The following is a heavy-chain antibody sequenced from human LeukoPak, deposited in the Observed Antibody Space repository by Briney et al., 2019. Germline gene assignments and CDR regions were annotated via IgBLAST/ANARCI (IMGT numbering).Heavy chain of an antibody. Sequence: GGSLRLSCAASGFTFSHAWMTWVRQAPGKGLEWVGRIKIKIDGGTTVYAAPVKGRFTISRDDSKNTMYLQMNSLKTEDTAVYYCAKAGGTAMVEEDYFDYWGQGTLVTVSS. J-gene: IGHJ4*02. CDR3: AKAGGTAMVEEDYFDY. D-gene: IGHD5-18*01. CDR2: IKIKIDGGTT. CDR1: GFTFSHAW. V-gene: IGHV3-15*01.